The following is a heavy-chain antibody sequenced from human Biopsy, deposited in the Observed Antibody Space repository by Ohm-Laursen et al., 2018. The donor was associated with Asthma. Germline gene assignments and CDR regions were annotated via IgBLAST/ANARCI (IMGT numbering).Heavy chain of an antibody. CDR1: GFRFESFA. CDR3: GKGAAAAIAYPDS. J-gene: IGHJ4*02. CDR2: IGLDSGTT. Sequence: RSLRLSCTASGFRFESFAMHWVRQAPGKGLEWAAGIGLDSGTTVYAGSVRGRFTISRDNAKKSVFLQLNSLRAEDSAFYYCGKGAAAAIAYPDSWGQGTLVTVSS. V-gene: IGHV3-9*01. D-gene: IGHD2-2*01.